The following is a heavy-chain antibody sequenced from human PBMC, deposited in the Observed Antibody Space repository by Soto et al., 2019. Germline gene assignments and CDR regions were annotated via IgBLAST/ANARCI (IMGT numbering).Heavy chain of an antibody. J-gene: IGHJ6*02. CDR1: GFTFRDHA. CDR3: ARALFPDVDIYGMDV. D-gene: IGHD3-9*01. CDR2: IWSDGSNK. V-gene: IGHV3-33*01. Sequence: QVQLVESGGGVVQPGRSLRLSCAASGFTFRDHAMLWVRQAPGKGREWLAIIWSDGSNKFYAGSVKGRFTISRDNSKNTVYLQMNTLSAEDTAVYYCARALFPDVDIYGMDVWGQGTTVTVSS.